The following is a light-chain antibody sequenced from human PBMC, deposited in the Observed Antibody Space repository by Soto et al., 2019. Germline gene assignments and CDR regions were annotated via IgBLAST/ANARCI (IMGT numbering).Light chain of an antibody. Sequence: DIRMTQSASTLSGSVGDRVTITCRASQTISSWLAWYQQKPGKAPKLLIYKASTLKSGVPSRFSGSGSGTEFTLTISSLQPDDFATYYCQHYNSYSEAFGQGTKVDI. CDR2: KAS. CDR1: QTISSW. J-gene: IGKJ1*01. V-gene: IGKV1-5*03. CDR3: QHYNSYSEA.